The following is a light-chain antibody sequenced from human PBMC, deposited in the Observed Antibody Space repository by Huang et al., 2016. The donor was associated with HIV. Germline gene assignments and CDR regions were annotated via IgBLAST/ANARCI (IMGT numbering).Light chain of an antibody. CDR3: QQRDNWLT. J-gene: IGKJ4*01. CDR1: QSVKTF. Sequence: IVLTQSPVTLSLAPGQRATLSCRASQSVKTFLAWYQQKPGQAPRLLIHDASTRAPGVPSRCSGSGSGTAFTLTINSLEPEDFAIYYCQQRDNWLTFGGGTTVEI. V-gene: IGKV3-11*01. CDR2: DAS.